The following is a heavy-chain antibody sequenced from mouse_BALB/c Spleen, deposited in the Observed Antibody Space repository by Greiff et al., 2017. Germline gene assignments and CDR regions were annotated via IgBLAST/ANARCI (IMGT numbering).Heavy chain of an antibody. D-gene: IGHD2-12*01. CDR3: ARGDYSSWFAY. CDR1: GFTFSSSA. CDR2: ISSGGST. Sequence: EVQVVESGGGLVKPGGSLKLSCAASGFTFSSSAMSWVRQTPEKRLEWVASISSGGSTYYPDSVKGRFTISRDNARNILYLQMSSLRSEDTAMYYCARGDYSSWFAYWGQGTLVTVSA. J-gene: IGHJ3*01. V-gene: IGHV5-6-5*01.